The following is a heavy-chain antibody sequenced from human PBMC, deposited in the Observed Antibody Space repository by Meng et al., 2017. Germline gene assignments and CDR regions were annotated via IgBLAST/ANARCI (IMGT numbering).Heavy chain of an antibody. CDR2: INPKSGDT. CDR3: ARDEDISAAGKLFGDY. V-gene: IGHV1-2*06. D-gene: IGHD6-25*01. Sequence: QGELVESGGEVKKPGASVKGSCKPFGYHFPDYYIHWVRRAPGQGLEWMGRINPKSGDTHYAQKFQARVTMTGDTSISKAYMELSGLRSDDTAMYYCARDEDISAAGKLFGDYWGQGTLVTVSS. J-gene: IGHJ4*02. CDR1: GYHFPDYY.